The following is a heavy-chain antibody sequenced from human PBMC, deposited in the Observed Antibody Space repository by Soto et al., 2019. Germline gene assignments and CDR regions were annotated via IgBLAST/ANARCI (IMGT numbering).Heavy chain of an antibody. CDR2: IYYSGST. Sequence: PSETLSLTCTVSGGSISSGDYYWSWIRQPPGKGLEWIGYIYYSGSTYYNPSLKSRVTISVDTSKNQFSLKLSSVTAADTAVYYCARDFWSGRFDYWGQGTLVTVSS. V-gene: IGHV4-30-4*02. CDR3: ARDFWSGRFDY. CDR1: GGSISSGDYY. J-gene: IGHJ4*02. D-gene: IGHD3-3*01.